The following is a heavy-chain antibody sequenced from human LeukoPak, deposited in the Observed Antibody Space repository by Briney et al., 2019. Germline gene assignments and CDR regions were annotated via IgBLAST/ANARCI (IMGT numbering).Heavy chain of an antibody. CDR2: ISAYNGNT. CDR1: GYTFTSYG. J-gene: IGHJ4*02. Sequence: GASVKVSCKASGYTFTSYGISWVRQAPGQGLEGMGWISAYNGNTNYAQKLQGRVTMTTDTSTSTAYMELRSLRSDDTAVYYCARWRSYGWGSYRYRDGDYWGRGTLVTVSS. V-gene: IGHV1-18*04. CDR3: ARWRSYGWGSYRYRDGDY. D-gene: IGHD3-16*02.